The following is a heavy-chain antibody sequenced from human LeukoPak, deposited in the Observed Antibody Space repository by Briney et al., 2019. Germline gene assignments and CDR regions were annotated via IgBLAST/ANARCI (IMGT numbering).Heavy chain of an antibody. CDR2: ISFSSTHI. D-gene: IGHD3-22*01. Sequence: GGSLRLSCAASGFTVSSNYMSWVRQAPGKGLEWVSSISFSSTHIYYADSIQGRFTISRDNAENSLYLQMNSLRSDDTAVYYCARGLHDSSGYYLNYWGQGTLVTVSS. J-gene: IGHJ4*02. V-gene: IGHV3-21*04. CDR3: ARGLHDSSGYYLNY. CDR1: GFTVSSNY.